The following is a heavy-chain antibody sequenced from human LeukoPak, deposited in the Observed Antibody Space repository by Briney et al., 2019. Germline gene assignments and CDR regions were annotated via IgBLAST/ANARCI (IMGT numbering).Heavy chain of an antibody. CDR2: IIPILGIA. CDR1: GGTFSSYT. CDR3: ARDRDGVVTFP. Sequence: ASVKVSCKASGGTFSSYTISWVRQAPGQGLEWMGRIIPILGIANYAQKFQGRVTITADKSPCTAYMELSSLRSEDTAVYYCARDRDGVVTFPWGQGTLVTVSS. J-gene: IGHJ5*02. V-gene: IGHV1-69*04. D-gene: IGHD3-3*01.